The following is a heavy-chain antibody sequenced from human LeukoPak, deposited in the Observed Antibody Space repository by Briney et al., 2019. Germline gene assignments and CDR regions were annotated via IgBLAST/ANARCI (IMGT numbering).Heavy chain of an antibody. D-gene: IGHD2-15*01. CDR2: ISYDGSNK. CDR3: ASLGYCSGGSCPRTGDFQH. CDR1: GFTFSSYW. V-gene: IGHV3-30-3*01. Sequence: GGSLRLSCAASGFTFSSYWMHWVRQAPGKGLEWVAVISYDGSNKYYADSVKGRFTISRDNSKNTLYLQMNSLRAEDTAVYYCASLGYCSGGSCPRTGDFQHWGQGTLVTVSS. J-gene: IGHJ1*01.